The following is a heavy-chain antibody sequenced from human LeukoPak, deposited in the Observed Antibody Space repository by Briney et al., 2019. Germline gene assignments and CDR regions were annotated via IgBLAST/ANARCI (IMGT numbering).Heavy chain of an antibody. CDR1: GGTFSSYA. CDR2: IIPIFGTA. V-gene: IGHV1-69*13. J-gene: IGHJ4*02. D-gene: IGHD5-18*01. CDR3: ARAHSDTTLDYFDY. Sequence: SVKVSCKASGGTFSSYAISWVRQAPGRGLEWMGGIIPIFGTANYAQKFQGRVTITADESTSTAYMELSSLRSEDTAVYYCARAHSDTTLDYFDYWGQGTLVTVSS.